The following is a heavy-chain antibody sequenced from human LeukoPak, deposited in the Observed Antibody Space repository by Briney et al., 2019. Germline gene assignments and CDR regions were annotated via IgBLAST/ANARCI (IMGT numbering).Heavy chain of an antibody. V-gene: IGHV3-23*01. CDR3: AKDRNDWKQGIDS. D-gene: IGHD1-1*01. J-gene: IGHJ4*02. CDR2: ISARDGRT. Sequence: GGSLRLACPASGFIFSDHAMNWVRQAPGKGLEWVSIISARDGRTYYADSVKGRFTISRDNSKNTLYLQMNSLRVEDTAVYYCAKDRNDWKQGIDSWGQGTLFTVST. CDR1: GFIFSDHA.